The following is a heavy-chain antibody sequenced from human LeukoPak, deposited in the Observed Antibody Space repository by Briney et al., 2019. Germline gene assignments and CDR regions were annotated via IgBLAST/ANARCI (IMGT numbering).Heavy chain of an antibody. J-gene: IGHJ5*02. Sequence: GGSLRLSCAASGFTFSNFWMTCVRQAPGKGLEWVANIKQDVSEQYYVDSVKGRFTISRDNAKNSLYLQMNSLRAEDTAVYYCAREETDPWGQGTLVTVSS. V-gene: IGHV3-7*01. CDR2: IKQDVSEQ. CDR1: GFTFSNFW. CDR3: AREETDP.